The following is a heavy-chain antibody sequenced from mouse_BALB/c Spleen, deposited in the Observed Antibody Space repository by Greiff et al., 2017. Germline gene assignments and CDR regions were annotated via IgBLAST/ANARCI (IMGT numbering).Heavy chain of an antibody. CDR2: IDPANGNT. D-gene: IGHD1-2*01. CDR1: GFNIKDTY. Sequence: EVQLQQSGAELVKPGASVKLSCTASGFNIKDTYMHWVKQRPEQGLEWIGRIDPANGNTKYDPKFQGKATITADTSSNTAYLQLSSLTSEDTAVYYGARSGYSYAMDYWGQGTSVTVSS. CDR3: ARSGYSYAMDY. J-gene: IGHJ4*01. V-gene: IGHV14-3*02.